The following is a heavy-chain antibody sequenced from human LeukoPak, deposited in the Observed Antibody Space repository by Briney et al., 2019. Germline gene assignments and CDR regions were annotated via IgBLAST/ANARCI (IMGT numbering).Heavy chain of an antibody. Sequence: ASVKVSCKASGYTFTGYHMHWVRQAPGQGLEWMGWINPNSGGTNYAQKFQGRVTMTRDTSISTAYMELSRLRSDDTAVYYCARVLRYFDWTMGYWGQGTLVTVSS. CDR2: INPNSGGT. J-gene: IGHJ4*02. CDR3: ARVLRYFDWTMGY. V-gene: IGHV1-2*02. D-gene: IGHD3-9*01. CDR1: GYTFTGYH.